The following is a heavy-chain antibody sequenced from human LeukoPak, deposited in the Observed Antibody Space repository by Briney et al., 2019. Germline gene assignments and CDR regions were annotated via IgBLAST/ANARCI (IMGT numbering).Heavy chain of an antibody. CDR1: GGSISSYY. CDR3: ARDHGTNYDILPEYAFDI. V-gene: IGHV4-59*01. J-gene: IGHJ3*02. Sequence: SETLSLTCTVSGGSISSYYWSWIRQPPGKGLEWIGYIYYSGSTNYNPSLKSRVTISIDTSKNQFSLKLSSVTAADTAVYYCARDHGTNYDILPEYAFDIWGQGTMVTVSS. D-gene: IGHD3-9*01. CDR2: IYYSGST.